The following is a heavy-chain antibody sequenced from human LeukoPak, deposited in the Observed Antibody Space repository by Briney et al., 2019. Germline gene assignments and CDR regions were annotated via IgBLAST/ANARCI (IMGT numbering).Heavy chain of an antibody. CDR2: IIPLFVTA. CDR3: ARDGPANNYVWGNYRPPDS. J-gene: IGHJ4*02. CDR1: GGTFENYA. V-gene: IGHV1-69*05. D-gene: IGHD3-16*02. Sequence: SVKVSCKASGGTFENYAVSWVRQAPGQGLERMGRIIPLFVTANYAQKFQGRVTFTTDEPRNTAYMELSSLRSEDTAVYYCARDGPANNYVWGNYRPPDSWGQGTLVTVSS.